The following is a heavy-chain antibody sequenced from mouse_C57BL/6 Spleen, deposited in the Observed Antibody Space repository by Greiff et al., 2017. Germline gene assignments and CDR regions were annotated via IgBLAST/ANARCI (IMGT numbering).Heavy chain of an antibody. Sequence: EVQRVESGPGLVKPSQSLSLTCSVTGYSITSGYYWNWIRQFPGNKLEWMGYISYDGSNNYNPSLKNRISITRDTSQNQFFLKLNSVTTEDTATYYCADYFHYWGQGTSVTVSS. D-gene: IGHD1-1*02. V-gene: IGHV3-6*01. CDR1: GYSITSGYY. CDR3: ADYFHY. CDR2: ISYDGSN. J-gene: IGHJ4*01.